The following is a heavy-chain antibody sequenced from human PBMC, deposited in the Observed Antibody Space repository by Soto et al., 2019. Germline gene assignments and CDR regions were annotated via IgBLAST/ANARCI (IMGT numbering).Heavy chain of an antibody. J-gene: IGHJ3*02. V-gene: IGHV1-18*01. CDR1: GYTFTSYG. CDR2: ISAYNGNT. CDR3: ARPGYYDSSGYKRGNAFDI. D-gene: IGHD3-22*01. Sequence: QFQLVQSGAEVKKPGASVKVSCKASGYTFTSYGIIWVRQAPGQGLEWMGWISAYNGNTNYAQKLQGRVTMTTDTSTSTAYMELRSLRSDDTAVYYCARPGYYDSSGYKRGNAFDIWGQGTMVTVSS.